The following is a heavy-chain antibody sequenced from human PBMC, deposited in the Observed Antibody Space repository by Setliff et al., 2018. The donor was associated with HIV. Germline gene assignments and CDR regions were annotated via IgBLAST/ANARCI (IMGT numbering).Heavy chain of an antibody. V-gene: IGHV4-4*07. Sequence: PSETLSLTCTVSGDSINNYYWNWIRQPAGKGLEWIGRVSPSGSTNYSPSLKSRVTISMDTSKQFSLKVRSLAAADTAVYYCARSNSGSGTGRGYYYHMDVWGKGTAVTVSS. D-gene: IGHD3-9*01. CDR3: ARSNSGSGTGRGYYYHMDV. J-gene: IGHJ6*03. CDR2: VSPSGST. CDR1: GDSINNYY.